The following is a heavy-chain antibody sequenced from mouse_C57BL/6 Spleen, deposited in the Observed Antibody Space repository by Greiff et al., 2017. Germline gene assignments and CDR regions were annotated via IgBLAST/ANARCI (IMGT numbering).Heavy chain of an antibody. CDR1: GFNIKDYY. V-gene: IGHV14-2*01. CDR2: IDPEDGET. D-gene: IGHD2-3*01. Sequence: EVKLMESGAELVKPGASVKLSCTASGFNIKDYYMHWVKQRTEQGLEWIGRIDPEDGETKYAPKFQGKATITADTSSNTAYLQLSSLTSEDTAVYYCALTPSDGYYSYFDYWGQGTTLTVSS. CDR3: ALTPSDGYYSYFDY. J-gene: IGHJ2*01.